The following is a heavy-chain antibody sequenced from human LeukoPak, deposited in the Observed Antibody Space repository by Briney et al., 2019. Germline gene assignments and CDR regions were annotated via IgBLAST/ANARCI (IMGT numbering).Heavy chain of an antibody. CDR1: GFTFSSYG. V-gene: IGHV3-30*02. D-gene: IGHD3-3*01. J-gene: IGHJ4*02. Sequence: GGSLRLSCAASGFTFSSYGMHWVRQAPGKGLEWVAFIRYDGSNKYYADSVKGRFTISRDNSKTTLYLQMNSLRAEDTAVYYCAKDFGVATYYFDYWGQGTLVTVSS. CDR2: IRYDGSNK. CDR3: AKDFGVATYYFDY.